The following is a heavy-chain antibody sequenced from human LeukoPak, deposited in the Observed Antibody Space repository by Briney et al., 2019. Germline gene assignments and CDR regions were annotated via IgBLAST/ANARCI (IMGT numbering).Heavy chain of an antibody. CDR2: IKPDGSAE. CDR3: ARDGEVDSSGWYPVGFDY. V-gene: IGHV3-7*01. Sequence: GGSLRLSCATSGFTFSSNWMSWVRHAPGRGLEWVANIKPDGSAEYYAASVKGRFTISRDNAKNSLYLQMNSLRAEDTAVYYCARDGEVDSSGWYPVGFDYWGQGTLVTVSS. D-gene: IGHD6-19*01. CDR1: GFTFSSNW. J-gene: IGHJ4*02.